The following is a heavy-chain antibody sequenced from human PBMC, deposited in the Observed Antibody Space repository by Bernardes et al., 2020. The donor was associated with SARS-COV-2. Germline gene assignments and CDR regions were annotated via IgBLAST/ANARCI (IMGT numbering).Heavy chain of an antibody. CDR1: GYSFTSYE. D-gene: IGHD1-26*01. CDR3: ARGDLSRVGAMN. V-gene: IGHV1-8*01. CDR2: MNPNRGNT. J-gene: IGHJ4*02. Sequence: ASVKVSCKASGYSFTSYEINWVRQATGQGLEWMGWMNPNRGNTGYAQKFQGRVTMTKNTSISTAYMELSSLRSEDTAVYYCARGDLSRVGAMNWGQGTLVTVSS.